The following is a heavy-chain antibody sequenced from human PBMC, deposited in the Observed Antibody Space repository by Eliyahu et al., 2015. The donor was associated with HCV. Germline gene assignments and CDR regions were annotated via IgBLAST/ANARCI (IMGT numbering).Heavy chain of an antibody. J-gene: IGHJ5*01. CDR1: GYTFTSYF. CDR2: VNPENGDT. CDR3: ARDIAPSGAWWFDS. Sequence: QVRLLQSGAELKSPGTSVKXSCKTSGYTFTSYFIHWLRRAPGQGLEWVGWVNPENGDTSYSRKFRGRVTMTRDTSTSAVYMELSGLASGDTAVYYCARDIAPSGAWWFDSWGQGSHVTVSS. V-gene: IGHV1-2*02. D-gene: IGHD6-13*01.